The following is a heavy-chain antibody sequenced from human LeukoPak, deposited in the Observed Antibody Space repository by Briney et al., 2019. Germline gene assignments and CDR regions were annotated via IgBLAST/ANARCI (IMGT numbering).Heavy chain of an antibody. Sequence: SETLSLTCTVSGGSFCSSSYYWGWIRQPPGKGLEWIGSMYYSGSTYYNASLRSRVTISVDTSKNQFSLKLSSVTAADTAVYYCARHFDRDGYKSNAFDIWGQGTMVTVSS. D-gene: IGHD5-24*01. V-gene: IGHV4-39*01. J-gene: IGHJ3*02. CDR2: MYYSGST. CDR1: GGSFCSSSYY. CDR3: ARHFDRDGYKSNAFDI.